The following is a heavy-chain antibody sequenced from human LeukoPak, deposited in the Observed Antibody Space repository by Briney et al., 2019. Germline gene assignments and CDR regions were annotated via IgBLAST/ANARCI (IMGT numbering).Heavy chain of an antibody. Sequence: PGGSLRLSCAASGFTFSSNDMSWVRQAPGKGLEWVSGIYSGGNTYDADSVTGRFTISRDNSKNTLYLQMNSLRAEDPAVHHCARDAQLLPKSFDYWGQGTLVTVSS. V-gene: IGHV3-66*01. CDR1: GFTFSSND. J-gene: IGHJ4*02. D-gene: IGHD3-10*01. CDR3: ARDAQLLPKSFDY. CDR2: IYSGGNT.